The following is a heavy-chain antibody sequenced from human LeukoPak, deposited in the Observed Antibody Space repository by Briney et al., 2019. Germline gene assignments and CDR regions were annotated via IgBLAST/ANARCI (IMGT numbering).Heavy chain of an antibody. Sequence: SVKVSCKASGGTFSSYTISWVRQAPGQGLEWMGGIIPIFGTTNYAQKFQGRVTITADESTSTAYMELISLRSEDTAVYYCARVRAHFGVVNPGFDYWGQGTLVTVSS. CDR2: IIPIFGTT. V-gene: IGHV1-69*01. D-gene: IGHD3-3*01. J-gene: IGHJ4*02. CDR3: ARVRAHFGVVNPGFDY. CDR1: GGTFSSYT.